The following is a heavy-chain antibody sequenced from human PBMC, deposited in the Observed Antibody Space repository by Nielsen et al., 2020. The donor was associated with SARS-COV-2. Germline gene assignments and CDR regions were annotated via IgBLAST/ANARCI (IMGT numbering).Heavy chain of an antibody. Sequence: GESLKISCAASGFSISDSGMHWVRQASGRGLEWLGRIRSKSHSYETVYAVSVRDRFTISRDDSENTAYLQMNSLRAEDTAVYYCGLGSTIFGVVPSQVVYWGQGTLVTVSS. CDR2: IRSKSHSYET. V-gene: IGHV3-73*01. J-gene: IGHJ4*02. CDR1: GFSISDSG. D-gene: IGHD3-3*01. CDR3: GLGSTIFGVVPSQVVY.